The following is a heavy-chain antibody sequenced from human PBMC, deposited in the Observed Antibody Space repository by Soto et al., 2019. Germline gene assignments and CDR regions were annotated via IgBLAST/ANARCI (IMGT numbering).Heavy chain of an antibody. CDR1: GGSFSGYY. CDR2: INHSGST. CDR3: GRGHRYNWFDP. Sequence: PSETLSLTCAVYGGSFSGYYWSWIRQPPGKGLEWIGEINHSGSTNYNPSLKSRVTISVDTSKNQFSLKLSSVTAADTAVYYCGRGHRYNWFDPWGQGTLVTVSS. V-gene: IGHV4-34*01. J-gene: IGHJ5*02.